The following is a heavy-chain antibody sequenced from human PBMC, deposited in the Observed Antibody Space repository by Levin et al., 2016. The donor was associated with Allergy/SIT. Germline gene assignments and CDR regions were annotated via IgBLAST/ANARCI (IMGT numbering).Heavy chain of an antibody. CDR2: IVVGSGNT. Sequence: WVRQAPGQRLEWIGWIVVGSGNTNYAQKFQERVTITRDMSTSTAYMELSSLRSEDTAVYYCAAYCSGGSCLGYSSGLAFDYWGQGTLVTVSS. D-gene: IGHD2-15*01. V-gene: IGHV1-58*01. CDR3: AAYCSGGSCLGYSSGLAFDY. J-gene: IGHJ4*02.